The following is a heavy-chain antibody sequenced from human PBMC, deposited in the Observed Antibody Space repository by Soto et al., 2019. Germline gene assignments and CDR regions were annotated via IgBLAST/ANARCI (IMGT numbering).Heavy chain of an antibody. D-gene: IGHD2-8*01. CDR2: ISAYNGKT. CDR1: GYKFTSFG. V-gene: IGHV1-18*01. CDR3: ARACESRCYGMDI. Sequence: QVQLVQSGAEVKKPGASVTVSCKASGYKFTSFGISWVRQAPGQGLEGMGWISAYNGKTDYAQKVQGRVTMTIDTSTNTAYMELRSLRSDDTATYYCARACESRCYGMDIWGRGTTVTVSS. J-gene: IGHJ6*02.